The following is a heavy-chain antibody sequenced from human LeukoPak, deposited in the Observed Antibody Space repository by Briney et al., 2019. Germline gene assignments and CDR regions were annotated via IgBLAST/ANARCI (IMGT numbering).Heavy chain of an antibody. Sequence: GGSLRLSCAASGFTFSSYGMHWVRQAPGKGLEWVAFIRYDGSNKYYADSVKGRFTISRDNSKNTLYLQMNSLRAEDTAVYYCAKDRYSSSWGDYWGQGTLVTVSS. D-gene: IGHD6-13*01. CDR2: IRYDGSNK. J-gene: IGHJ4*02. V-gene: IGHV3-30*02. CDR1: GFTFSSYG. CDR3: AKDRYSSSWGDY.